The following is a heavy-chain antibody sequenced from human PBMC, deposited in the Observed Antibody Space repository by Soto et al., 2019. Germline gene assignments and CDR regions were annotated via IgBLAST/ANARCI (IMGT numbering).Heavy chain of an antibody. J-gene: IGHJ3*02. Sequence: GGSLRLSCAASGFTFSGSSMPWVRQAPEEGLECVSAISASGDTTYYANSVKGRFIISRDNSKNTLYLQMGSLRAEDMAVYYCASLISRGGAFDIWGQGTMVTVSS. D-gene: IGHD3-10*01. V-gene: IGHV3-64*01. CDR3: ASLISRGGAFDI. CDR2: ISASGDTT. CDR1: GFTFSGSS.